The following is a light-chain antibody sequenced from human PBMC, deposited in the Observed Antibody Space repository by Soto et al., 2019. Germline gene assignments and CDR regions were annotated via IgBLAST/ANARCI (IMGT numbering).Light chain of an antibody. V-gene: IGKV3-11*01. Sequence: EIVLTQSPATLSLSPGERATLSCRASQSVSSYLAWYQQKPGQAPRLLIYDASNRATDIPAGFSGSGSGTDFTLTISSLEPEDFAVYYCQQRGNWPRTFGQGTKLEIK. J-gene: IGKJ2*01. CDR1: QSVSSY. CDR3: QQRGNWPRT. CDR2: DAS.